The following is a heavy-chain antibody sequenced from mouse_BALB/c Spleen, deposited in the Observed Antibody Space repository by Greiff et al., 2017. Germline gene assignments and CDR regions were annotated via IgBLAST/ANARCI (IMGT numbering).Heavy chain of an antibody. J-gene: IGHJ1*01. D-gene: IGHD2-1*01. V-gene: IGHV1-14*01. CDR1: GYTFTSYV. CDR2: INPYNDGT. CDR3: ARLYGNYGYFDV. Sequence: EVQRVESGPELVKPGASVKMSCKASGYTFTSYVMHWVKQKPGQGLEWIGYINPYNDGTKYNEKFKGKATLTSDKSSSTAYMELSSLTSEDSAVYYCARLYGNYGYFDVWGAGTTVTVSS.